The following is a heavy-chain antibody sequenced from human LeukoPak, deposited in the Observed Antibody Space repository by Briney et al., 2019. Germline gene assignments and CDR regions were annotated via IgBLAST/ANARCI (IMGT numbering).Heavy chain of an antibody. CDR1: GFTFSSYS. CDR3: AKLSLLLITGYAFDI. CDR2: ISGTGSYI. D-gene: IGHD3-10*01. V-gene: IGHV3-21*01. J-gene: IGHJ3*02. Sequence: PGGSLRLSCAASGFTFSSYSMNWVRQAPGKGLEWVSSISGTGSYIYYADSVKGRFTISRDNSKNTLYLQMNSLRAEDTAVYYCAKLSLLLITGYAFDIWGQGTMVTVSS.